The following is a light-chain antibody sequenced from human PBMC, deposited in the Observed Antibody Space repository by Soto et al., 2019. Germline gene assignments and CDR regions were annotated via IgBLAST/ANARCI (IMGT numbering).Light chain of an antibody. CDR1: QSVSSN. CDR2: GAS. Sequence: ERVMTQSPATLSVSPGERATLSCRASQSVSSNLAWYQQKPGQAPRLLIYGASTRATGIPARFSGSGSGTEFTLTISSLQSEDFAVYYCQQYNNWPQTVGQGTKVDI. CDR3: QQYNNWPQT. J-gene: IGKJ1*01. V-gene: IGKV3-15*01.